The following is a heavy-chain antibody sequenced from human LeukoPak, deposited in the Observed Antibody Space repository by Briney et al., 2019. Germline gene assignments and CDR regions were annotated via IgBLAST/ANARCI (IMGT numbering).Heavy chain of an antibody. D-gene: IGHD3-10*01. J-gene: IGHJ4*02. CDR1: GFTFSSYA. CDR3: SRDTYYGSGNYDY. Sequence: PGRSLRLSCAASGFTFSSYAMHWVRQAPGKGLEWVAVISYDGSTEYYADSVKGRFTISRDNSKNTLYLQMNSLRTEDTAVYYCSRDTYYGSGNYDYWGQGTLVSVSS. V-gene: IGHV3-30-3*01. CDR2: ISYDGSTE.